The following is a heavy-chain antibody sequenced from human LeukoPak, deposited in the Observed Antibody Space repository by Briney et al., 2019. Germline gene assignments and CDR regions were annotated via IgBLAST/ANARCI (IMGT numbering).Heavy chain of an antibody. Sequence: GGSLRLSCAASGFTFSSYAMSWVRQAPGKGLEWVGCIKTKTDGATTDYAAPVKGRFTISRDDSKNTLYLQMNSLKTEDTAVYYCITEAMRPEYSYDYDYWGQGTLVTVSS. CDR2: IKTKTDGATT. D-gene: IGHD3-10*01. V-gene: IGHV3-15*01. CDR3: ITEAMRPEYSYDYDY. J-gene: IGHJ4*02. CDR1: GFTFSSYA.